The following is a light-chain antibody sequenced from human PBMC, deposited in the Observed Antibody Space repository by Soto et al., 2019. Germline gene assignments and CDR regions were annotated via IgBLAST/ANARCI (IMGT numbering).Light chain of an antibody. V-gene: IGLV2-14*03. CDR2: DFS. CDR3: SAYTSISPVVV. CDR1: SSDVGDYNY. Sequence: QSVLTQPASVSGSPGQSITVSCTGTSSDVGDYNYVSWYQHHPGKAPKLVIYDFSNRPSGVSNRFSGSKSGNTASLTISGLQAGDEADYYCSAYTSISPVVVFGGGTK. J-gene: IGLJ2*01.